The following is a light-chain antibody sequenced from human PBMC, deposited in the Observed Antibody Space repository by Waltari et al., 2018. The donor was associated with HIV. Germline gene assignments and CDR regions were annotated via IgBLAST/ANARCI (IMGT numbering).Light chain of an antibody. J-gene: IGLJ3*02. CDR2: EVT. CDR1: SSDVGGYKS. CDR3: SSYTTDSTLV. Sequence: QSALTQPASVSGSPGQSITISCTGTSSDVGGYKSVSWYQHLPGKAPKLMIYEVTNRPSGVSDRVSGSKSGNTASLTISGLQAEDEADYYCSSYTTDSTLVFGAGTKLTVL. V-gene: IGLV2-14*01.